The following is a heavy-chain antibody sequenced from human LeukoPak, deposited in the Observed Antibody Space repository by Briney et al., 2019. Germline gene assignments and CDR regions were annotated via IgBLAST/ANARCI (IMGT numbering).Heavy chain of an antibody. V-gene: IGHV3-21*01. J-gene: IGHJ4*02. CDR1: GFTFGDYS. Sequence: GGSLRLSCAASGFTFGDYSMNWVRQAPGKGLEWLSCIGSSTTSHIYYADSVKGRFTISRDNAKNSLYLQMNGLRPEDTAVYYCARDRSNSRDLDNWGQGTLVTVSS. D-gene: IGHD4-11*01. CDR2: IGSSTTSHI. CDR3: ARDRSNSRDLDN.